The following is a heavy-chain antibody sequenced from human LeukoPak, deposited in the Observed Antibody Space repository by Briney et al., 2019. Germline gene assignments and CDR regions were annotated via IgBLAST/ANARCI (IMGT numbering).Heavy chain of an antibody. J-gene: IGHJ4*02. Sequence: ASVKVSCKASGYTFTGYYMHWVRQAPGQGLEWMGWINPNSGGTNYAQKFQGRVTMTRDTSISTAYMELSRLRSDDTAVYYCARGSADTPSSSWAYYFDGYWGQGTLVTVSS. V-gene: IGHV1-2*02. CDR3: ARGSADTPSSSWAYYFDGY. D-gene: IGHD6-13*01. CDR1: GYTFTGYY. CDR2: INPNSGGT.